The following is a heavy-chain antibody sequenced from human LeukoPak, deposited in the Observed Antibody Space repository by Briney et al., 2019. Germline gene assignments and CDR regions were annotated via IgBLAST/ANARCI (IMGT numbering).Heavy chain of an antibody. Sequence: GGSLRLSCAASGFTFDDYAMHWVRQAPGKGLKWVSGISWNSGSIGYADSVKGRFTISRDNAKNSLYLQMNSLRAEDTALYYCAKEDYAIAFDIWGQGTMVTVSS. CDR3: AKEDYAIAFDI. V-gene: IGHV3-9*01. CDR2: ISWNSGSI. J-gene: IGHJ3*02. D-gene: IGHD4-17*01. CDR1: GFTFDDYA.